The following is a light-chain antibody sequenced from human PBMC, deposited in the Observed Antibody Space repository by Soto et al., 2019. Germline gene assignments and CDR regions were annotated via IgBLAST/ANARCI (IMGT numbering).Light chain of an antibody. V-gene: IGKV1-12*02. Sequence: DIQMTQTPSSVSASVGDRVTITCRASQRISTWLACYQQKPGAAPKLLVFAASTLPSGVSSRFSSSGSGTDCNLTINNLQPDDVATDYFQQLNSYPSTFGQGTKVEIK. CDR2: AAS. CDR3: QQLNSYPST. CDR1: QRISTW. J-gene: IGKJ1*01.